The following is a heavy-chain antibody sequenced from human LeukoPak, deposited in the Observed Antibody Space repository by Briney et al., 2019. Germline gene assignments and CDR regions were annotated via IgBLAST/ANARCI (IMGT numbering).Heavy chain of an antibody. J-gene: IGHJ4*02. CDR2: IDSDGSTT. CDR1: GFTLSSYG. D-gene: IGHD2-2*01. Sequence: GGSLRLSCAVSGFTLSSYGMHWVRQAPGKGLVWVSRIDSDGSTTDYADSVKGRFTISRDNANNTLYLQMNSLRAEDAGVYYCARGLTLLGYCSSTSCLMNYWGQGTLVAVSS. V-gene: IGHV3-74*01. CDR3: ARGLTLLGYCSSTSCLMNY.